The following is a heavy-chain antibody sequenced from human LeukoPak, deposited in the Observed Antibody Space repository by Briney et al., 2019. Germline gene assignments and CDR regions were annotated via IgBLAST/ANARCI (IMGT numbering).Heavy chain of an antibody. J-gene: IGHJ6*04. D-gene: IGHD2-2*01. V-gene: IGHV1-69*06. CDR1: GGTFSSYA. CDR2: IIPIFGTA. Sequence: GASVKVSCKASGGTFSSYAISWVRQAPGQGLEWMGGIIPIFGTANYAQKFQGRVTITADKSTSTAYMELSRLRSEDTAVYYCAKTPLGYCSSTSCFYYYYGMDVWGKGTTVTVSS. CDR3: AKTPLGYCSSTSCFYYYYGMDV.